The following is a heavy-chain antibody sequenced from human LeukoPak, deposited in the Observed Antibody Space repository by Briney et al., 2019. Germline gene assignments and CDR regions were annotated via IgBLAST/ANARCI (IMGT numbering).Heavy chain of an antibody. J-gene: IGHJ6*03. CDR3: ARDSAMIVVVHYYYYYMDV. CDR1: GFTFSSYE. D-gene: IGHD3-22*01. CDR2: ISSSSSYI. V-gene: IGHV3-21*05. Sequence: GGSLRLSCAASGFTFSSYEMNWVRQAPGKGLEWVSYISSSSSYIYYADSVKGRFTISRDNAKNSLYLQMNSLRAEDTAVYYCARDSAMIVVVHYYYYYMDVWGKGTTVTVSS.